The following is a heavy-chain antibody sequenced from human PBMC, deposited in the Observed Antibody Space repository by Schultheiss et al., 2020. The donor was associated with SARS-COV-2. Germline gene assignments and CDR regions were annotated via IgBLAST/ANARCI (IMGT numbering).Heavy chain of an antibody. CDR1: GGSISSYY. V-gene: IGHV4-4*07. Sequence: SQTLSLTCTVSGGSISSYYWSWIRQPAGKGLEWIGRIYTSGSTNYNPSLKSRVTMSVDTSKNQFSLKLSSVTAADTAVYYCARGGFFEEGADAFDIWGQGTMVTVSS. J-gene: IGHJ3*02. CDR2: IYTSGST. D-gene: IGHD3-3*01. CDR3: ARGGFFEEGADAFDI.